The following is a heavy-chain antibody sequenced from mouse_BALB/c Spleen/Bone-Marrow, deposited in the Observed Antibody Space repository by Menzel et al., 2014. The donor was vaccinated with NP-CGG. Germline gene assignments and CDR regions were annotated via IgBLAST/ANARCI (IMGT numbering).Heavy chain of an antibody. CDR3: SSPYGNYGAWFAY. V-gene: IGHV1S29*02. D-gene: IGHD2-1*01. CDR1: GCTFTDHN. J-gene: IGHJ3*01. CDR2: IYPYNGGT. Sequence: EVQLVESGPELVKPGASVKISCKAPGCTFTDHNMHWVKQSHGKSLEWIGYIYPYNGGTAYNQKFKSKATLTVDNSSSTAYMELRSLTSEDSAVYYCSSPYGNYGAWFAYWGQGTLVTVSA.